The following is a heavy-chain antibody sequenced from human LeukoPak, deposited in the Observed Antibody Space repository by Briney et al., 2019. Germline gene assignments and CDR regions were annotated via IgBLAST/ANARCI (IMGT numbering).Heavy chain of an antibody. CDR2: ISAYNGNT. CDR3: ARNLWFGESTDAFNI. CDR1: GYTFTSYG. J-gene: IGHJ3*02. V-gene: IGHV1-18*01. D-gene: IGHD3-10*01. Sequence: ASVKVSCKASGYTFTSYGISWVRQAPGQGLEWMGWISAYNGNTNYAQKLQGRVTMTTDTSTSTAYMELRSLRSDDTAMYYCARNLWFGESTDAFNIWGQGTMVTVSS.